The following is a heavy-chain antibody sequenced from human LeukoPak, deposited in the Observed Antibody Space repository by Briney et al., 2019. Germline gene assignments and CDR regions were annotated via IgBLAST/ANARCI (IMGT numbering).Heavy chain of an antibody. Sequence: PSETLSLTCAVSGVSISSGGYSWSWIRQPPGKGLEWIGYIYHSGSTYYNPSLKSRVTISVDRSKNQFSLKLSSVTAADTAVYYCASSKDYGDSPFDYWGQGTLVTVSS. CDR3: ASSKDYGDSPFDY. D-gene: IGHD4-17*01. CDR2: IYHSGST. V-gene: IGHV4-30-2*01. J-gene: IGHJ4*02. CDR1: GVSISSGGYS.